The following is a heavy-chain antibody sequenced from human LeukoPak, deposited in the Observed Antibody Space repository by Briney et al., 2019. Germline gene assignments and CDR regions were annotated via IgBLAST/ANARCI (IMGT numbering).Heavy chain of an antibody. D-gene: IGHD3-22*01. J-gene: IGHJ4*02. CDR2: INPNSGGT. CDR1: GYTFTDYY. CDR3: VRVPHYYDSSGYYMPFDY. V-gene: IGHV1-2*02. Sequence: ASVKVSCKASGYTFTDYYMHWVRQAPGQGLEWMGLINPNSGGTNYAQNFQGRVTMTRDTSISTAYMELSRLRSDDTAVYYCVRVPHYYDSSGYYMPFDYWGQGTLVTVSS.